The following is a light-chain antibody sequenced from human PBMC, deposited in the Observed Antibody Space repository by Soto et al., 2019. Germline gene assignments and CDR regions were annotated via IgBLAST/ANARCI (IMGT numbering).Light chain of an antibody. V-gene: IGLV1-40*01. Sequence: QSVLTQPPSVSGAPGQRVTISCTGSSSNIGAGYDVHWYQQLPGTAPKLLIYNSINRPSGVPDRFSGSKSGTSASLAIAGLQAEDEADYFCQSSDDSRRGSFGGGTKLTVL. CDR3: QSSDDSRRGS. CDR1: SSNIGAGYD. J-gene: IGLJ2*01. CDR2: NSI.